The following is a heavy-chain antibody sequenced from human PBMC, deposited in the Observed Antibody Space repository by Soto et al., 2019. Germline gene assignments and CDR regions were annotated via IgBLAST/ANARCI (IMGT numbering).Heavy chain of an antibody. CDR1: GASLSGYD. Sequence: SETLSLTCAVYGASLSGYDWSWVRQPPGKGLEWIGGISQTGGTNYDPSLKGRVSISIDTSKNQFSLRLSSVTAADTAIYYCARDPNANAFDIWGRGTMVTVSS. CDR2: ISQTGGT. CDR3: ARDPNANAFDI. V-gene: IGHV4-34*01. J-gene: IGHJ3*02.